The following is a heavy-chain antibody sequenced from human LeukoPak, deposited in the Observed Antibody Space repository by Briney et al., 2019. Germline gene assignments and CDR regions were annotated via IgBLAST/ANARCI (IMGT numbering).Heavy chain of an antibody. D-gene: IGHD5-12*01. Sequence: PGGSLRLSCAASGFTFSGSAMHWVRQASGKGLEWVGRIRSKANSYATAYAASVKGRFTISRDDSKNTAYLQMNSLKTEDTAVYYCAGRDANVNIVPTLFPFDYWGQGTLVTVSS. CDR3: AGRDANVNIVPTLFPFDY. CDR2: IRSKANSYAT. J-gene: IGHJ4*02. CDR1: GFTFSGSA. V-gene: IGHV3-73*01.